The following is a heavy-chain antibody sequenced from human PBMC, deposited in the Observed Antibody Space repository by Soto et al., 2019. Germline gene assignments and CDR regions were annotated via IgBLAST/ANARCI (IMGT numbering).Heavy chain of an antibody. D-gene: IGHD4-17*01. CDR2: IYYSGST. CDR1: GGSISSYY. J-gene: IGHJ4*02. CDR3: ASRYGPGFDY. V-gene: IGHV4-59*08. Sequence: QVQLQESGPGLVKPSETLSLTCTVSGGSISSYYWSWIRQPPGKGLEWIGYIYYSGSTNYNPSLRRRVTISVDTSKNQFSLKLSSVTAADPAVYYCASRYGPGFDYWGQGTLVTVSS.